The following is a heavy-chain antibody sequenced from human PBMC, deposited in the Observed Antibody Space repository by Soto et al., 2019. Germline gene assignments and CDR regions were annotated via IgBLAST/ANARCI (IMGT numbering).Heavy chain of an antibody. CDR3: ARSYYDFWSGYFSYYYYGMDV. CDR1: GFTFSSYS. CDR2: ISSSSSYI. J-gene: IGHJ6*02. Sequence: PGGSLRLSCAASGFTFSSYSMNWVRQAPGKGLEWVSSISSSSSYIYYADSVKGRFTISRDNAKNSLYLQMNSLRAEDTAVYYCARSYYDFWSGYFSYYYYGMDVWGQGTTVTVSS. D-gene: IGHD3-3*01. V-gene: IGHV3-21*01.